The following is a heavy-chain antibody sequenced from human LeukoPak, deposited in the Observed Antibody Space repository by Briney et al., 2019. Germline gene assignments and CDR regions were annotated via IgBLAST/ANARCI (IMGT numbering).Heavy chain of an antibody. D-gene: IGHD3-3*01. Sequence: GRSLRLSCAASGFIFDDHGMHWVRHAPGKGLEWVSGISWSSGIIGYADSVKGRFTISRDNAKNSLDLQMESLRAEDTAAYYCAKDTGSPADAITMEDNAFDIWGQGTMVTVSS. V-gene: IGHV3-9*01. CDR1: GFIFDDHG. CDR2: ISWSSGII. CDR3: AKDTGSPADAITMEDNAFDI. J-gene: IGHJ3*02.